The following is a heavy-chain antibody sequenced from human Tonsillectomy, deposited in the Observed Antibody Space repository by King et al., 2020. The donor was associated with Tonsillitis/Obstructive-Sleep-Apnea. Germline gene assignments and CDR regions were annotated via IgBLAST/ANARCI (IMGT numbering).Heavy chain of an antibody. D-gene: IGHD3-3*01. V-gene: IGHV4-39*01. CDR3: ARQDDFWSGYELDYYGMDV. Sequence: LQLQESGPGLVKPSETLSLTCTVSGGSISSSSYYWGWIRQPPGKGLEWIGYIYYSGSTYYNPSLKSRVTISVDTSKNQFSLKLRSVTAADTAVYYCARQDDFWSGYELDYYGMDVWGQGTTVTVSS. CDR1: GGSISSSSYY. J-gene: IGHJ6*02. CDR2: IYYSGST.